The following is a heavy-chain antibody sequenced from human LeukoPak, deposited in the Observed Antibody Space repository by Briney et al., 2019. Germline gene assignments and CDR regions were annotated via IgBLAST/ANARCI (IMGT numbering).Heavy chain of an antibody. J-gene: IGHJ5*02. Sequence: PGGSLRLPCAASGFTFGSYAMYWVRQAPGKGLEWLSYINIGGTNTHYADSVKGRFTISRDNAKKSLYLEMNNLRAEDTAVYYCATDGAGFDTWGQGVLVTVSS. CDR3: ATDGAGFDT. CDR2: INIGGTNT. CDR1: GFTFGSYA. V-gene: IGHV3-48*04.